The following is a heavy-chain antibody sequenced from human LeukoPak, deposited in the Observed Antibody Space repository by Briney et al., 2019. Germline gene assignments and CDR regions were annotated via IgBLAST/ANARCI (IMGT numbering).Heavy chain of an antibody. CDR1: GSSISSGSYY. J-gene: IGHJ4*02. D-gene: IGHD4-11*01. CDR2: IYYSGST. CDR3: ARMGSVTTDY. V-gene: IGHV4-39*01. Sequence: PSETLSLTCTVSGSSISSGSYYWGWIRQPPGKGLEWIGSIYYSGSTYYNPSLKSRVTISVDTSKNQFSLKLSSVTAADMAVYYCARMGSVTTDYWGQGTLVTVSS.